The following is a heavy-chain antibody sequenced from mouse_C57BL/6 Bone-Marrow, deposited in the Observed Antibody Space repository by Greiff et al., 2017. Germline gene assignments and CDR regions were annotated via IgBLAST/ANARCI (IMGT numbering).Heavy chain of an antibody. J-gene: IGHJ2*01. CDR3: SEDSAVYYCALIYYGNFDY. D-gene: IGHD2-1*01. V-gene: IGHV1-87*01. Sequence: PGQGLEWIGAIYPGNGDTSYNQKFKGKATLTADKSSSTAYMQLSSLTSEDSAVYYCALIYYGNFDYWGQGTTLTVSS. CDR2: GQGLEWIG.